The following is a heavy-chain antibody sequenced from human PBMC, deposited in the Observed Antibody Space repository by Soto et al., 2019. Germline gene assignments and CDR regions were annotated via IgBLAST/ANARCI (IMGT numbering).Heavy chain of an antibody. J-gene: IGHJ4*02. Sequence: QITLKESGPTLVKPTQTLTLTCTFSGFSLSTSGVGVGWIRQPPGKALEWLALIYWDDDKRYSPSLKSRLTITKDTSKNQVVLTMTNMDPVDTATYYCAHKGGDSGWYVSWVYYFDYWGQGTLVTVSS. D-gene: IGHD6-19*01. V-gene: IGHV2-5*02. CDR1: GFSLSTSGVG. CDR2: IYWDDDK. CDR3: AHKGGDSGWYVSWVYYFDY.